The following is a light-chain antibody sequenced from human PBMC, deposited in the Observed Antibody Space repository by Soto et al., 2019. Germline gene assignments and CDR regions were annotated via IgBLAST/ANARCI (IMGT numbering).Light chain of an antibody. CDR3: ISYTDRQSYI. J-gene: IGLJ1*01. V-gene: IGLV2-14*03. CDR1: SSDIGSYNH. CDR2: AVS. Sequence: QSVLTQPASVSGSPGQSITISCSGTSSDIGSYNHVAWYQQFPGKSPKLMIYAVSDRPPGVSYRFSGSKSGITASLTISGLQTEDEADYYCISYTDRQSYIFRTGTKVTVL.